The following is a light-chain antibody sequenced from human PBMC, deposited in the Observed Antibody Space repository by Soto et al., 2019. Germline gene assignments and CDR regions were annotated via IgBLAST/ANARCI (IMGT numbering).Light chain of an antibody. V-gene: IGKV1-6*01. Sequence: IQMTQSPSSLSASVGDRVTITCRASQGVRDDVGRYQQKPGKAPKLLIYSASTLQSGVPSRFSGSGSGTDFTLTISGLQPGGFAAYYCLQENSYPLTFGGGTKVDIK. J-gene: IGKJ4*01. CDR1: QGVRDD. CDR3: LQENSYPLT. CDR2: SAS.